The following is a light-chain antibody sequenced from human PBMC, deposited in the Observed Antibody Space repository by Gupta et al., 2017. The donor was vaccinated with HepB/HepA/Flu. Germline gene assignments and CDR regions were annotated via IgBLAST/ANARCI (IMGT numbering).Light chain of an antibody. V-gene: IGKV1-6*01. CDR2: GTS. Sequence: SLSASVGDRVTITCRASQDIRSDLGWYQHKPGTAPRLLIYGTSTLQSGVPSRFSGRGSGTDFALTISSLQPEDFAIYYCLQDYGYPRTLGQGNKVEIK. CDR1: QDIRSD. CDR3: LQDYGYPRT. J-gene: IGKJ1*01.